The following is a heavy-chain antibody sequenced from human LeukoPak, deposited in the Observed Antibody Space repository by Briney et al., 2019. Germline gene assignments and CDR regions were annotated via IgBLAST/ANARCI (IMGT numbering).Heavy chain of an antibody. CDR1: GFTFGDYA. D-gene: IGHD6-13*01. Sequence: PGGSLRLSCTASGFTFGDYAMSWVRQAPGKGLEWVGFIRSKAYGGTTEYAASVKGRFTISRDDSKSIAYLQMNSLKTEDTAVYYCTRVGRIAGAVWFDPWGQGTLVTVSS. J-gene: IGHJ5*02. V-gene: IGHV3-49*04. CDR2: IRSKAYGGTT. CDR3: TRVGRIAGAVWFDP.